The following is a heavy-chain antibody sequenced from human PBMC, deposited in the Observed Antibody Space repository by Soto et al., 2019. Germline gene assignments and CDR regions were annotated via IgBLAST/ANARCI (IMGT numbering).Heavy chain of an antibody. CDR2: ILSDGIRK. V-gene: IGHV3-30*03. J-gene: IGHJ3*02. CDR3: AATFLSGTVDTFDI. Sequence: QVQLVESGGGVVQPGRSLRLSCAASGFTFTTYAMHWLRQAPGKGLEWVAVILSDGIRKYQVDSVRGRFTISRDNSKNMVYLHMNRLRAEETGFLHCAATFLSGTVDTFDIWGQGTMVTVSA. CDR1: GFTFTTYA. D-gene: IGHD3-10*01.